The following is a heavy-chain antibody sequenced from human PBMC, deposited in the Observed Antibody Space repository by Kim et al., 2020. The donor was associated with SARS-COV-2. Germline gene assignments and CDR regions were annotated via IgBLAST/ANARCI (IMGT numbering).Heavy chain of an antibody. CDR2: IYSSGST. CDR3: ARRGYYDSSGYHFDF. J-gene: IGHJ4*02. Sequence: SETLSPTCTVSGGSISSYYWGWIRQPPGEGLEWIGYIYSSGSTNYNPSLKSRVAISVDTSKKQFSLNLTSVTAADTAVYYCARRGYYDSSGYHFDFWGQGTLVTVSS. V-gene: IGHV4-59*01. D-gene: IGHD3-22*01. CDR1: GGSISSYY.